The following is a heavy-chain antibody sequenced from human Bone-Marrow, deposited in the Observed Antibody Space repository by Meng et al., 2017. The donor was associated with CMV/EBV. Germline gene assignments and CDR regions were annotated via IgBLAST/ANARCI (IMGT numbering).Heavy chain of an antibody. D-gene: IGHD6-13*01. J-gene: IGHJ3*02. Sequence: GESLKISCASSGFTFSNAWMSWVRQAPGKGLEWVGRIKSKTDGGTTDYAAPVKGRFTISRDDSKNTLYLQMNSLKTEDTAVYYCTPEKHWYDFDIWGQGIMVTVSS. CDR2: IKSKTDGGTT. CDR1: GFTFSNAW. CDR3: TPEKHWYDFDI. V-gene: IGHV3-15*01.